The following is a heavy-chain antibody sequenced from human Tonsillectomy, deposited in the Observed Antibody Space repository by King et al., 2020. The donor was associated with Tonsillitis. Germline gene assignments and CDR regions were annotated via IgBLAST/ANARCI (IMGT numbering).Heavy chain of an antibody. CDR3: AKVRGSYSFDY. J-gene: IGHJ4*02. CDR1: GFTFSNYW. V-gene: IGHV3-7*01. Sequence: EVQLVESGGALVQPVGSLRLSCEASGFTFSNYWMSWVRQAPGQGLEWVANINQDGSEKYYVESVKGRFTNSRDNAKNSLYLQMNSLRAEDTAVYYCAKVRGSYSFDYWGQGTLVTVSS. D-gene: IGHD1-26*01. CDR2: INQDGSEK.